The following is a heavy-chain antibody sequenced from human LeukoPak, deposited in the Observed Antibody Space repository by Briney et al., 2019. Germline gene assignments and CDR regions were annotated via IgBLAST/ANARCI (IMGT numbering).Heavy chain of an antibody. V-gene: IGHV4-39*07. Sequence: SETLSLTCTVSGGSISSSSYYWGWIRQPPGKGLEWIGSIYYSGSTYYNPSLKSRVTISVDTSKNQFSLKLSSVTAADTAVYYCARVTYYYMDVWGKGTTVTVSS. J-gene: IGHJ6*03. CDR3: ARVTYYYMDV. CDR1: GGSISSSSYY. CDR2: IYYSGST.